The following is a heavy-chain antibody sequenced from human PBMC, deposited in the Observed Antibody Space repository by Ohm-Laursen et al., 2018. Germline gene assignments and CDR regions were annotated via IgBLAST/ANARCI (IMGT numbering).Heavy chain of an antibody. J-gene: IGHJ4*02. CDR2: ISWNNGYI. Sequence: SLRLSCSAFGFTFDNYAMHWVRQAPGKGLEWVSGISWNNGYIGYADSVKGRFTISRDNAKNSLYLQMNSLRAEDTALYYCAKVEGYAGAHWGQGTLVTVSS. CDR3: AKVEGYAGAH. CDR1: GFTFDNYA. V-gene: IGHV3-9*01. D-gene: IGHD3-16*01.